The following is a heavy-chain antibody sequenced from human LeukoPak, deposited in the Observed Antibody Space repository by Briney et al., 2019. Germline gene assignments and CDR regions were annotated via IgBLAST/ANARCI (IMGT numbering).Heavy chain of an antibody. V-gene: IGHV4-39*07. CDR2: IYYSGST. J-gene: IGHJ6*02. Sequence: SETLSLTCTASGGSISSSSYYWGWIRQPPGKGLEWIGSIYYSGSTYYNPSLKSRVTITVGTSKNQFSLKLSSVTAADTAVYYCARRTSSYYYYGMDVWGQGTTVTVSS. D-gene: IGHD6-6*01. CDR3: ARRTSSYYYYGMDV. CDR1: GGSISSSSYY.